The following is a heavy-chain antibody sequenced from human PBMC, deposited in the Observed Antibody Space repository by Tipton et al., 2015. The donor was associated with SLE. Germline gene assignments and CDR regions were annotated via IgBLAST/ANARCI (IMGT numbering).Heavy chain of an antibody. J-gene: IGHJ4*02. CDR2: ISASGSNT. CDR1: GFTFSLYA. V-gene: IGHV3-23*01. CDR3: AKKAAHFDWLSLPPYFDY. Sequence: SLRLSCAASGFTFSLYAMSWVRQTPGKGLEWVSAISASGSNTYFADSVKGRCTISRDNHKNTLFLQMNSLTADDTAVYYCAKKAAHFDWLSLPPYFDYWGRGTLVTVSS. D-gene: IGHD3-9*01.